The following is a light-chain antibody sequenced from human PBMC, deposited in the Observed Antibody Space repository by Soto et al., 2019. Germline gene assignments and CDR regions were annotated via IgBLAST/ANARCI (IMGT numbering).Light chain of an antibody. V-gene: IGKV1-12*01. CDR1: HGVSGW. Sequence: IQMTQSPSSVSASVGDTVTLSCQTSHGVSGWLAWYQQKPGKAPTLLIYTVSNLQSGVPSRFSGSGSGTDFSLTNTTLQPEDFATYFRQHGKPFPFTFGPGTKVEVK. CDR3: QHGKPFPFT. CDR2: TVS. J-gene: IGKJ3*01.